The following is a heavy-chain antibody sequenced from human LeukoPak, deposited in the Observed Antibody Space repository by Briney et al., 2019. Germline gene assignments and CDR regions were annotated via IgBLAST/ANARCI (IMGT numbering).Heavy chain of an antibody. J-gene: IGHJ4*02. CDR1: GFTFSIYA. CDR2: ISGSGVTT. V-gene: IGHV3-23*01. CDR3: AKISTNGWPGRVDY. Sequence: PGGSLRLSCAASGFTFSIYAIGWVRQAPGKGLEWVSTISGSGVTTYYGDSVKGRFTISRDNSKNTVYMQMNSLRAEDTAVYYCAKISTNGWPGRVDYWGQGTLVTVSS. D-gene: IGHD2-2*01.